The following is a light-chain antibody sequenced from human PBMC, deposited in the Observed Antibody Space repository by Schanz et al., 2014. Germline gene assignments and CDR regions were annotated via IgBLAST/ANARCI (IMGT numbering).Light chain of an antibody. CDR2: DVS. CDR1: SSDVGGYNY. J-gene: IGLJ3*02. CDR3: NSYAGSNNWV. Sequence: QSALTQPASVSGSPGQSVTISCTGTSSDVGGYNYVSWYQQHPGKAPKLMIYDVSNRPSGASNRFSGSKSGNTASLTVSGLQAEDEADYYCNSYAGSNNWVFGGGTQLTVL. V-gene: IGLV2-14*01.